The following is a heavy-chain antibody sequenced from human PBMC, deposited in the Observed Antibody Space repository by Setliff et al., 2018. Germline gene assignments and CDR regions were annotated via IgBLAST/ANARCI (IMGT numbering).Heavy chain of an antibody. CDR2: IKSKTDGGTT. Sequence: LRLSCAASGFTFSNAWMSWVRQAPGKGLEWVGRIKSKTDGGTTDYAAPVKGRFTVSRDDSKTTLYLQMNSLKTEYTAVYYCTTGISIYYYDSSDYYWYYFDYWGQGTLVTVSS. CDR1: GFTFSNAW. V-gene: IGHV3-15*01. CDR3: TTGISIYYYDSSDYYWYYFDY. D-gene: IGHD3-22*01. J-gene: IGHJ4*02.